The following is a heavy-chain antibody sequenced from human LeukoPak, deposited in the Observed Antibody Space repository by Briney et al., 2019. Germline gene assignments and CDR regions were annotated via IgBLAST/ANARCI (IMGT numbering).Heavy chain of an antibody. CDR1: GGSISSSNW. CDR3: ARTPSWPYSSGYYLFDY. D-gene: IGHD3-22*01. Sequence: PSETLSLTCAVSGGSISSSNWWSWVRQPPGKGLEWIGEIYHSGSTNYNPSLKSRVTISVDKSKNQFSLKLSSVTAADTAVYYCARTPSWPYSSGYYLFDYWGQGTLVTVSS. J-gene: IGHJ4*02. V-gene: IGHV4-4*02. CDR2: IYHSGST.